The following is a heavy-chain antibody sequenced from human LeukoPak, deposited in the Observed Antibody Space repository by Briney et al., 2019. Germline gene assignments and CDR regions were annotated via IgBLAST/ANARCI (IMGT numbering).Heavy chain of an antibody. D-gene: IGHD3-3*01. Sequence: GGSLRLSCAASGFTFHDYTVHWVRQAPGKGLEWVSLISWDGGGTYYADSVKGRFTISRDNSKNSLYLQMNSLGTEDTALYYCAKDRVVFGVVKSYGMDVWGQGTAVTVSS. CDR2: ISWDGGGT. CDR3: AKDRVVFGVVKSYGMDV. CDR1: GFTFHDYT. V-gene: IGHV3-43*01. J-gene: IGHJ6*02.